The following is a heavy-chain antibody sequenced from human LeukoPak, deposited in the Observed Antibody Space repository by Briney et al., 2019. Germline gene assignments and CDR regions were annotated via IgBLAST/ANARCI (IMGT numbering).Heavy chain of an antibody. CDR3: TTPVG. V-gene: IGHV3-30*02. CDR2: IRYDGSNK. D-gene: IGHD1-26*01. CDR1: GFTFSSYG. Sequence: GGSLRLSCAASGFTFSSYGMHWVRQAPGKRLEGVTFIRYDGSNKYYADSVKGRFTISRDNSKDTLYLQMNSLRAEDTAVYYCTTPVGWGQGTLVTVSS. J-gene: IGHJ4*02.